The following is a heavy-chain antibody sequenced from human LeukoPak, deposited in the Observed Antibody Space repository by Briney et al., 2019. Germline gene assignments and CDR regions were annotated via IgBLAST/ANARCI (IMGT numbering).Heavy chain of an antibody. CDR3: ARVTKASGEYFQH. CDR1: GGSISSSSYY. V-gene: IGHV4-39*07. J-gene: IGHJ1*01. D-gene: IGHD3-3*01. CDR2: IYYSGST. Sequence: NSSETLSLTCTVSGGSISSSSYYWGWIRQPPGKGLEWIGSIYYSGSTYYNPSLKSRVTISVDTSKNQFSLKLSSVTAADTAVYYCARVTKASGEYFQHWGQGTLVTVSS.